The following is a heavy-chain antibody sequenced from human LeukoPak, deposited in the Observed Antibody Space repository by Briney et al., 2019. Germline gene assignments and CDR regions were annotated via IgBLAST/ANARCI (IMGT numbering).Heavy chain of an antibody. J-gene: IGHJ4*02. D-gene: IGHD4-17*01. Sequence: GGSLRLSCAASGFTFSSYGMHWVRQAPGKGLEWVAVISYDGSNKYYADSVKGRFTISRDKSKNTLNLQMNSLRAEDTAVYYCATMTTVTPFDYWGQGTLVTVSS. V-gene: IGHV3-30*03. CDR1: GFTFSSYG. CDR3: ATMTTVTPFDY. CDR2: ISYDGSNK.